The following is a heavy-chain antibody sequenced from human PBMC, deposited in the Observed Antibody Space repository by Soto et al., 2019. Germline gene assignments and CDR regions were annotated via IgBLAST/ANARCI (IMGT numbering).Heavy chain of an antibody. J-gene: IGHJ6*02. CDR1: GYSFTSYW. V-gene: IGHV5-51*01. Sequence: PGESLKISCKGSGYSFTSYWIGWVRQMPGKGLEWMGIIYPGDSDTRYSPSFQGQVTISADKSISTAYLQWSSLKASDTAMYYCARLSSDYYDSSGYYPYYYYGMDVWGQGTTVTVSS. D-gene: IGHD3-22*01. CDR2: IYPGDSDT. CDR3: ARLSSDYYDSSGYYPYYYYGMDV.